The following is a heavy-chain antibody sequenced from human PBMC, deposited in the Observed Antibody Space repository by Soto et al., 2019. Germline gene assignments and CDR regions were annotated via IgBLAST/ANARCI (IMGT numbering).Heavy chain of an antibody. CDR1: GYTFTSYG. D-gene: IGHD6-19*01. J-gene: IGHJ3*02. V-gene: IGHV1-18*01. Sequence: ASVKVSCKASGYTFTSYGISWVRQAPGQGLEWMGWISAYNSNTNYAQKHQGRVTKTTDTSTSTANMKLRRLRSDDTAVNYCASGSSGWYRAFDIWGQGTMVTVSS. CDR3: ASGSSGWYRAFDI. CDR2: ISAYNSNT.